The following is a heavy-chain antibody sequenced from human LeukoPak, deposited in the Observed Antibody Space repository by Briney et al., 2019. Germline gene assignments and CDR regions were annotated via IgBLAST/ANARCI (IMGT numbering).Heavy chain of an antibody. CDR1: GFSLSTSGVG. V-gene: IGHV2-5*01. D-gene: IGHD5-12*01. J-gene: IGHJ4*02. Sequence: SGPTLVKPTQTPTLTCTFSGFSLSTSGVGVGWIRQPPGKALEWLALIYWNDDKRYSPSLKSRLTITKDTSKNQVVLTMTNMDPVDTATYYCAHRLFRVATISRAYYFDYWGQGTLVTVSS. CDR2: IYWNDDK. CDR3: AHRLFRVATISRAYYFDY.